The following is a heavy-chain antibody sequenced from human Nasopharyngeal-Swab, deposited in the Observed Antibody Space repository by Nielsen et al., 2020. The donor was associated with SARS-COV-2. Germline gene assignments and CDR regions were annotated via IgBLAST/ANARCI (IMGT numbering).Heavy chain of an antibody. Sequence: GVLRLSCAASGFTFSSYEMNWVRQAPGKGLEWVGFIRSKAYGGTTEYAASVKGRFTISRDDSKSIAYLQMNSLKTEDTAVYYCTRDVVAGKEGYFDYWGQGTLVTVSS. CDR2: IRSKAYGGTT. V-gene: IGHV3-49*04. J-gene: IGHJ4*02. CDR3: TRDVVAGKEGYFDY. CDR1: GFTFSSYE. D-gene: IGHD6-19*01.